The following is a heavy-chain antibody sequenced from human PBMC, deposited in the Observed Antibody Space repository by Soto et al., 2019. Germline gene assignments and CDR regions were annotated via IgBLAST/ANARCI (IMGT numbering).Heavy chain of an antibody. CDR2: INWNGGST. CDR1: GFTFDDYG. Sequence: EVQLVESGGGVVRPGGSLRLSCAASGFTFDDYGMSWVRQAPGKGLEWVSGINWNGGSTGYADSVKGRFTISRDNAKNSLYLQRNSLRAEDTALYYCARDQKWELLHGGGLPLFDYWGQGTLVTVSS. J-gene: IGHJ4*02. V-gene: IGHV3-20*04. CDR3: ARDQKWELLHGGGLPLFDY. D-gene: IGHD1-26*01.